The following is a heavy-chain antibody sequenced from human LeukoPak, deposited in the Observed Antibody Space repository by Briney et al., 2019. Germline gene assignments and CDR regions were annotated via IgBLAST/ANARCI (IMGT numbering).Heavy chain of an antibody. D-gene: IGHD2-15*01. CDR3: ARLLPASRHYFDY. CDR1: GLTVSSEY. Sequence: PGGSLRLSCAAYGLTVSSEYLAWVRQAPGKGLEWISVIYGAGATYYADSVQGRFTISRDTYSNALHLQMNSLRVEDTAVYHCARLLPASRHYFDYWGQGTLVTVSS. V-gene: IGHV3-53*01. CDR2: IYGAGAT. J-gene: IGHJ4*02.